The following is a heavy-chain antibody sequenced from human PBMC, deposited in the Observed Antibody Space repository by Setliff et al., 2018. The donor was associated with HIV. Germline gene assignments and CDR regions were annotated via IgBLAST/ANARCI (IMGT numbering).Heavy chain of an antibody. CDR2: IYYSGST. V-gene: IGHV4-39*07. D-gene: IGHD3-3*01. CDR3: ARGGGFLEWLSPMDV. J-gene: IGHJ6*03. CDR1: GGSISVSSHY. Sequence: SETLSLTCTVSGGSISVSSHYWGWIRQPPGKGLEWIGSIYYSGSTHYNPSLKSRVTISVDTSKNQFYLKLSSVTAADPAVYYCARGGGFLEWLSPMDVWGRGTTVTVSS.